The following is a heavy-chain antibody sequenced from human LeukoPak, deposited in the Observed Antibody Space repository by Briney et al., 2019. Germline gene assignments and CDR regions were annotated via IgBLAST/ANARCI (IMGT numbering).Heavy chain of an antibody. D-gene: IGHD3-22*01. CDR1: GFTFDDYA. CDR3: AKDATYYYDSSGYYFDY. CDR2: ISWNSGSI. V-gene: IGHV3-9*01. Sequence: AGRSLRLSCAASGFTFDDYAMHWVRQAPGKGLEWVSGISWNSGSIGYADSVKGRFTISGDNAKNSLYLQMNSLRAEDTALYYCAKDATYYYDSSGYYFDYWGQGTLVTVSS. J-gene: IGHJ4*02.